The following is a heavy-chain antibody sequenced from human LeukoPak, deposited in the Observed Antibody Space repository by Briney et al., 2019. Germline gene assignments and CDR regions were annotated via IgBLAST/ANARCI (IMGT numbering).Heavy chain of an antibody. CDR2: IYHSGST. J-gene: IGHJ4*02. Sequence: SQTLSLTCAVSGGSISSGGYSWSWIRQPPGKGLEWIGYIYHSGSTNYNPSLKSRVTISVDTSKNQFSLKLSSVTAADTVVYYCARGAFTIGFFDYWGQGTLVTVSS. CDR1: GGSISSGGYS. D-gene: IGHD3-9*01. CDR3: ARGAFTIGFFDY. V-gene: IGHV4-30-2*01.